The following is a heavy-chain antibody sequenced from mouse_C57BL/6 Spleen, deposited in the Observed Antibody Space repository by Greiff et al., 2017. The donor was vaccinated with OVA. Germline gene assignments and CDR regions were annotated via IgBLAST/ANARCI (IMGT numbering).Heavy chain of an antibody. Sequence: QVQLQQPGAELVMPGASVKLSCKASGYTFTSYWMHWVKQRPGQGLEWIGEIDPSDSYTNYNQKFKGKSTLTVDKSSSTAYMQLSSLTSEDSAVYYCARGSGDYDGWFAYWGQETLVTVSA. J-gene: IGHJ3*01. CDR1: GYTFTSYW. V-gene: IGHV1-69*01. CDR3: ARGSGDYDGWFAY. CDR2: IDPSDSYT. D-gene: IGHD2-4*01.